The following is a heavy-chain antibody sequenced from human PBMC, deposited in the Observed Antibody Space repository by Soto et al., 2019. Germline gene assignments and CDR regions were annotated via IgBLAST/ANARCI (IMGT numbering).Heavy chain of an antibody. CDR2: IYYSGST. D-gene: IGHD1-7*01. Sequence: PSETLSLTCTVSGGSISSGDYYWSWIRQPPGKGLEWIGYIYYSGSTYYNPSLKSQVTISVDTSKNQFSLKLSSVTAADTAVYYCARDSPFVPSQSPHTPKLKYNWNYGFDPWGQGTLVTVSS. J-gene: IGHJ5*02. V-gene: IGHV4-30-4*01. CDR3: ARDSPFVPSQSPHTPKLKYNWNYGFDP. CDR1: GGSISSGDYY.